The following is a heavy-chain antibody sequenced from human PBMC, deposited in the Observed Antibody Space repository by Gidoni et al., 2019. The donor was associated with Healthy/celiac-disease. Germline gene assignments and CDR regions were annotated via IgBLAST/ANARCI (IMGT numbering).Heavy chain of an antibody. CDR3: ASADSVVQGVSPSH. Sequence: QVQLVESGGGVVQPGRSLRLSCAASGFTFSSYGMHWVRQAPGKGLEWVAVIWYDGSNKYYADSVKGRFTISRDNSKNTLYLQMNSLRAEDTAVYYCASADSVVQGVSPSHWGQGTLVTVSS. CDR2: IWYDGSNK. J-gene: IGHJ4*02. CDR1: GFTFSSYG. D-gene: IGHD3-10*01. V-gene: IGHV3-33*01.